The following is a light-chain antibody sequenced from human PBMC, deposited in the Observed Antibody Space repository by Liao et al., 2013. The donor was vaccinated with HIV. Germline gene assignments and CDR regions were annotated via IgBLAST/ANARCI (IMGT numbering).Light chain of an antibody. Sequence: SYELTQPPSVSVSPGQTARITCSGDALPKQYAYWYQQKPGQAPVVVIYKDSERPSGIPERFSGSSSGITVTLTISGAQVEDEADYYCYSAADNNRGVFGGGTKLTVL. CDR2: KDS. CDR1: ALPKQY. J-gene: IGLJ3*02. CDR3: YSAADNNRGV. V-gene: IGLV3-27*01.